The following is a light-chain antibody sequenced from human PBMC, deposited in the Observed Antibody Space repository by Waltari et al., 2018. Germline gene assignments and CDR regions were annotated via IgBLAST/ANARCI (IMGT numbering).Light chain of an antibody. V-gene: IGKV3-15*01. Sequence: EIVMTQSPATLSVSPGERATLSCRASKSISSNLAWYQQKPGQAPRLLIYGASTRATGIPARFSGSGSGTEFTLSISSLQSEDSAVYYCHQYNNWPPWTFGQGTKVEIK. CDR1: KSISSN. J-gene: IGKJ1*01. CDR3: HQYNNWPPWT. CDR2: GAS.